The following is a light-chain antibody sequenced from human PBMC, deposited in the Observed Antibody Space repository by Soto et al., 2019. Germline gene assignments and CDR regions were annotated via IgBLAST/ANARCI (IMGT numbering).Light chain of an antibody. CDR2: GVS. CDR1: QSISANY. CDR3: HQYGVLPMT. Sequence: DIVLTQSPGTVSLSPGERATLSCRASQSISANYLAWYQQKPGQAPRLLIYGVSIRATGLPDRFNGSGSGPDFNLTISGLEPEDFAVYYCHQYGVLPMTFGHGTTVEIK. V-gene: IGKV3-20*01. J-gene: IGKJ1*01.